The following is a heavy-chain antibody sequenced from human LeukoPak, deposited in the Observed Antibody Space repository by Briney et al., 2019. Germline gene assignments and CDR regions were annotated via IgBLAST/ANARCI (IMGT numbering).Heavy chain of an antibody. D-gene: IGHD6-13*01. V-gene: IGHV1-8*01. CDR3: ARVRYSSSWLTEKNWFDP. Sequence: ASVKVSFKASGYTFTSYDINWVRQATGQGLEWMGWMNPNSGNTGYAQKFQGRVTMTRNTSISTAYMELSSLRSEDTAVYYCARVRYSSSWLTEKNWFDPWGQGTLVTVSS. J-gene: IGHJ5*02. CDR2: MNPNSGNT. CDR1: GYTFTSYD.